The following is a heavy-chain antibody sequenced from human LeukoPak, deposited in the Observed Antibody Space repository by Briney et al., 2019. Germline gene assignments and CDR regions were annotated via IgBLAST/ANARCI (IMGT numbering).Heavy chain of an antibody. D-gene: IGHD6-19*01. CDR3: ATLKIDAVAGTIGVFDY. CDR1: GYTFTDSY. V-gene: IGHV1-24*01. J-gene: IGHJ4*02. Sequence: ASVKVSCKASGYTFTDSYVHWVRQAPGKGLEWMGGFDPEDGETIYAQKFQGRVTMTEDTSTDTAYMELSSLRSEDTTVYYCATLKIDAVAGTIGVFDYWGQGTLVTVSS. CDR2: FDPEDGET.